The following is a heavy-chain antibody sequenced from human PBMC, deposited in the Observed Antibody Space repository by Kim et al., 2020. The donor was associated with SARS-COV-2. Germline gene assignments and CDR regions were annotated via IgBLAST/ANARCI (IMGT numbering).Heavy chain of an antibody. CDR3: ARGVATMGDNWFDP. Sequence: SETLSLTCTVSGGSFSSGGYYWSWIRQHPGKGLEWIGYFYYSGSTYYNPSLKSRVTMSVDTSKNQFTLKLRSVTAADTAVYYCARGVATMGDNWFDPWG. V-gene: IGHV4-31*03. J-gene: IGHJ5*02. CDR1: GGSFSSGGYY. CDR2: FYYSGST. D-gene: IGHD5-12*01.